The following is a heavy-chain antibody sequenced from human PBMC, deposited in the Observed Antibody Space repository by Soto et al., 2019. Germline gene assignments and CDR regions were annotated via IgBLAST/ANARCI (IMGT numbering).Heavy chain of an antibody. J-gene: IGHJ4*02. Sequence: EVQLLDSGGGLVQPGGSLRLSCAASGFTFNTYAMSWVRQAPGKGLEWVSTISGSGGSTFYADSVKGRFTISRDNSKNTLYLQMNSLRAEDTAVYYCARRHYGSVSYYAFDSWGQGTLVTASS. CDR3: ARRHYGSVSYYAFDS. CDR1: GFTFNTYA. D-gene: IGHD3-10*01. V-gene: IGHV3-23*01. CDR2: ISGSGGST.